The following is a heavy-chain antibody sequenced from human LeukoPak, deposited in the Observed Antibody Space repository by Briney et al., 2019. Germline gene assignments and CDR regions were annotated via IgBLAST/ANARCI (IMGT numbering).Heavy chain of an antibody. CDR3: ARRYSSCWARTPGPFDP. V-gene: IGHV4-34*01. D-gene: IGHD6-13*01. CDR2: INHSGST. J-gene: IGHJ5*02. CDR1: GGSFSGYY. Sequence: SETLSLTCAVYGGSFSGYYWSWIRQPPGKGLEWIGEINHSGSTNYNPSLKSRVTISVDTSKNQFSLKLSSVTAADTAVYYCARRYSSCWARTPGPFDPWGQGTLVTVSS.